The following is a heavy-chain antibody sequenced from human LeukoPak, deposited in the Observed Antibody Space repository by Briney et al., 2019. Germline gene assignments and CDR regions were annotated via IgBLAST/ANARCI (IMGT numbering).Heavy chain of an antibody. D-gene: IGHD6-19*01. V-gene: IGHV3-7*01. CDR1: GFTFRNNW. J-gene: IGHJ4*02. CDR2: IKQDGSEE. Sequence: PGGSLRLSCAASGFTFRNNWMTWVRQAPGKGLERVANIKQDGSEEYYVDSVKGRFTISRDNAKNSLYLQMNSLRAEDTAVYYCARDGAVPGRYYFDYWGQGILVTVSS. CDR3: ARDGAVPGRYYFDY.